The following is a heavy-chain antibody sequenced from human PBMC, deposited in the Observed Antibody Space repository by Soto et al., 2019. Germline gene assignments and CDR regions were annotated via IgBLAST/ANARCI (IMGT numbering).Heavy chain of an antibody. J-gene: IGHJ1*01. CDR1: GFTFSSYA. Sequence: GGSLRLSCAASGFTFSSYAMSWVRQAPGKGLEWVSAISGSGGSTYYADSVKGRFTISRDNSKNTLYLQMNSLRAEDTAVYYCAKLGLLWFGEPSYFQHWGQGTLVTVSS. V-gene: IGHV3-23*01. CDR3: AKLGLLWFGEPSYFQH. D-gene: IGHD3-10*01. CDR2: ISGSGGST.